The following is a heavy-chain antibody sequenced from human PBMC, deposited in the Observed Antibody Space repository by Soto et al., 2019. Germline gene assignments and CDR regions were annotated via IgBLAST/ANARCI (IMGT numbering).Heavy chain of an antibody. CDR2: VIHTGRT. D-gene: IGHD4-17*01. Sequence: PSETLSLTCTVYARSFSGYYWSWIRQPPGKGLEWIGEVIHTGRTNYNPSLKGRVTISVDTSKNQFSLNLSSVTAADTAVYFCATESGSTYGYFDYWGQGTQVTVSS. CDR1: ARSFSGYY. CDR3: ATESGSTYGYFDY. V-gene: IGHV4-34*12. J-gene: IGHJ4*02.